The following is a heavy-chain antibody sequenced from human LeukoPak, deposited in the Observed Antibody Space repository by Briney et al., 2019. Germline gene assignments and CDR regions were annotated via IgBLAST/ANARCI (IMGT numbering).Heavy chain of an antibody. CDR3: ARTYSGWPLDY. J-gene: IGHJ4*02. Sequence: PSQTLSLTCTVSGGSISSGSYYWSWIRQPAGKGLEWIGRIYTSGSTNYNPSLKSRVTISVDTSKNQFSLKLSSVTAADTAVYYCARTYSGWPLDYCGQGTLVTVSS. CDR1: GGSISSGSYY. CDR2: IYTSGST. D-gene: IGHD6-19*01. V-gene: IGHV4-61*02.